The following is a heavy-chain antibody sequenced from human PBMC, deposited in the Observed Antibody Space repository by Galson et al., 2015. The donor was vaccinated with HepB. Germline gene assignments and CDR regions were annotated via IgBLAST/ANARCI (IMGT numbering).Heavy chain of an antibody. CDR3: AKDGRYCSSTSCSYYYYYYMDV. J-gene: IGHJ6*03. V-gene: IGHV3-30*18. D-gene: IGHD2-2*01. CDR1: GFTFSSYG. CDR2: ISYDGSNK. Sequence: SLRLSCAASGFTFSSYGMHWVRQAPGKGLEWVAVISYDGSNKYYADSVKGRFTISRDNSKNTLYLQMNSLRAEDTAVYYCAKDGRYCSSTSCSYYYYYYMDVWGKGTTDTVSS.